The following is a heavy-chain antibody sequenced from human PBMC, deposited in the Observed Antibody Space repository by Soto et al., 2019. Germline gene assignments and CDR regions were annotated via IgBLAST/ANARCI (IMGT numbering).Heavy chain of an antibody. V-gene: IGHV3-15*01. D-gene: IGHD3-22*01. CDR1: GFTFSNAW. Sequence: PGGSLRLCCAASGFTFSNAWMSWVRQAPGKGLEWVGRIKSKTDGGTTDYAAPVKGRFTISRDDSKNTLYLQMNSLKTEDTAVYYCTTLPGVYYDSSGYYYGYDYWGQGTLVTVST. J-gene: IGHJ4*02. CDR2: IKSKTDGGTT. CDR3: TTLPGVYYDSSGYYYGYDY.